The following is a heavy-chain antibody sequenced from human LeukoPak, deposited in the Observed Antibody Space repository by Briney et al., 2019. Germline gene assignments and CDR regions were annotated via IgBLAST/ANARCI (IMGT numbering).Heavy chain of an antibody. Sequence: TSETLSLTCTVSGYSISSGYYWGWIRQPPGKGLEWIGNIYPSGTTYYNPSLKTRVTISVDTSKNQFSLKLSSVTAADTAVYYCARGYSSSWYPNWFDPWGQGTLVTVSS. V-gene: IGHV4-38-2*02. D-gene: IGHD6-13*01. CDR3: ARGYSSSWYPNWFDP. CDR2: IYPSGTT. J-gene: IGHJ5*02. CDR1: GYSISSGYY.